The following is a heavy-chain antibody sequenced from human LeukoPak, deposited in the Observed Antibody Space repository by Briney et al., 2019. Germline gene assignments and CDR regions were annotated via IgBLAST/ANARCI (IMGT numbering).Heavy chain of an antibody. CDR2: INPNSGGT. J-gene: IGHJ5*02. V-gene: IGHV1-2*02. CDR1: GYTFTGYY. D-gene: IGHD3-22*01. CDR3: ARDAYITMIVAAYNWFDP. Sequence: ASVKVSCKASGYTFTGYYMHWVRQAPGQGLEWMGWINPNSGGTNYAQKFQGRVTMTRDTSISTAYMELSRLRSDDTAVYYCARDAYITMIVAAYNWFDPWGQGTLVTVSS.